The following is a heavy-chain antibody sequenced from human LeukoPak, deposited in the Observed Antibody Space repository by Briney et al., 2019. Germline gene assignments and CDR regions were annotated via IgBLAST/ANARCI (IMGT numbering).Heavy chain of an antibody. CDR1: GFTFSSYS. CDR3: AKDISQGWHYGMDV. CDR2: ISWNSGSI. D-gene: IGHD6-19*01. V-gene: IGHV3-9*01. J-gene: IGHJ6*02. Sequence: PGGSLRLSCAASGFTFSSYSMNWVRQAPGKGLEWVSGISWNSGSIGYADSVKGRFTISRDNAKNSLYLQMNSLRAEDTALYYCAKDISQGWHYGMDVWGQGTTVTVSS.